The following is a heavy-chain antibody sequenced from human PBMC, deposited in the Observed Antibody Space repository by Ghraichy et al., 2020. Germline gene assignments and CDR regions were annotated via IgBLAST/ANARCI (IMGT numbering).Heavy chain of an antibody. Sequence: GGSLRLSCAASGFTFSSYSMNWVRQAPGKGLEWVSSISSSSSYIYYADSVKGRFTISRDNAKNSLYLQMNSLRAEDTAVYYCARDSDTMIVSIAHFDYWGQGTLVTVSS. CDR2: ISSSSSYI. V-gene: IGHV3-21*01. D-gene: IGHD3-22*01. CDR3: ARDSDTMIVSIAHFDY. J-gene: IGHJ4*02. CDR1: GFTFSSYS.